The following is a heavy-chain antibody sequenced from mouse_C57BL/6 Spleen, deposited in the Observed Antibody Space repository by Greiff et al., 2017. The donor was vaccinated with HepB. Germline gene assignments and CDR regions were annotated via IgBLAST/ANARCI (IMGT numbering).Heavy chain of an antibody. V-gene: IGHV1-42*01. CDR2: INPSTGGT. J-gene: IGHJ4*01. Sequence: DVKLVESGPELVKPGASVKISCKASGYSFTGYYMNWVKQSPEKSLEWIGEINPSTGGTTYNQKFKAKATLTVDKSSSTAYMQLKSLTSEDSAVYYCARGGTTVGVDYWGQGTSVTVSS. CDR1: GYSFTGYY. CDR3: ARGGTTVGVDY. D-gene: IGHD1-1*01.